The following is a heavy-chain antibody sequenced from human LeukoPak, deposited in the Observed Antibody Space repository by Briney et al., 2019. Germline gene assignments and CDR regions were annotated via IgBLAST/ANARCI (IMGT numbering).Heavy chain of an antibody. J-gene: IGHJ5*02. CDR2: IYYSGST. D-gene: IGHD3-10*01. Sequence: NTSETLSLTCTVSGGSISSSSYYWGWIRQPPGKGLEWIGSIYYSGSTYYNPSLKSRVTISVDTSKNQFSLKLSSVTAADTAVYYCARDGRGVITPNWFDPWGQGTLVTVSS. V-gene: IGHV4-39*07. CDR3: ARDGRGVITPNWFDP. CDR1: GGSISSSSYY.